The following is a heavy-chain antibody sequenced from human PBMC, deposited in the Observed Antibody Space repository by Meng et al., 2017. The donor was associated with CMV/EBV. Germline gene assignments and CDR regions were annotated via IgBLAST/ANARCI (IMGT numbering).Heavy chain of an antibody. V-gene: IGHV3-64*02. CDR2: ISSSGGST. Sequence: GESLKISCAASGFTFSTYAMHWVRQAPGKGLEYVSAISSSGGSTYYADSVKGRFTISRDNSKNTLYLQMNSLRAEDTAVYYCARAGGELRVFGAYYFDYWGQGTLVTVSS. D-gene: IGHD1-26*01. CDR3: ARAGGELRVFGAYYFDY. J-gene: IGHJ4*02. CDR1: GFTFSTYA.